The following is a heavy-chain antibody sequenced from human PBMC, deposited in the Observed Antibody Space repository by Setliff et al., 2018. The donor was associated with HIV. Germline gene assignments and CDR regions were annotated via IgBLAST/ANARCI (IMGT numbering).Heavy chain of an antibody. J-gene: IGHJ3*02. V-gene: IGHV1-69*10. CDR1: GGTFSSHA. CDR2: IIPIVDKT. D-gene: IGHD4-17*01. CDR3: AREPDYGIRDAFDI. Sequence: VASVKVSCKASGGTFSSHAINWVRQAPGQGLEWMGGIIPIVDKTNYAQKFQGRVAITADKSTITAHMELSSLRSEDTAVYYCAREPDYGIRDAFDIWGQGTMVTVSS.